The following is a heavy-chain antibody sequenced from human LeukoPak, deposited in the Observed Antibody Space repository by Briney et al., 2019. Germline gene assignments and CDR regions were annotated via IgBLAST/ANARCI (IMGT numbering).Heavy chain of an antibody. CDR1: GGSISSYY. V-gene: IGHV4-59*01. J-gene: IGHJ6*02. D-gene: IGHD6-13*01. Sequence: SETLSLTCTVSGGSISSYYWSWIRQPPGKGLEWIGSIYYSGSTNYNPSLKSRVTISVDTSKNQFSLKLSSVTAADTAVYDCARGAAAATGYSYYYGMDVWGQGTTVTVSS. CDR3: ARGAAAATGYSYYYGMDV. CDR2: IYYSGST.